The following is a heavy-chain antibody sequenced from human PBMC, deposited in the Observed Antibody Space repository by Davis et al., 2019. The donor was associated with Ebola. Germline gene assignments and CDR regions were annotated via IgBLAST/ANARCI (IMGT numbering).Heavy chain of an antibody. Sequence: PGGSLRLSCAASGFTFSSYAMSWVRQAPGKGLEWVSATSASGGGTYYADPVKGRFTISRDNSKNTLYLQMNSLRGDDTAVYYCAKWTIFGAEGMDVWGQGTTVTVSS. D-gene: IGHD3-3*01. V-gene: IGHV3-23*01. CDR2: TSASGGGT. CDR1: GFTFSSYA. J-gene: IGHJ6*02. CDR3: AKWTIFGAEGMDV.